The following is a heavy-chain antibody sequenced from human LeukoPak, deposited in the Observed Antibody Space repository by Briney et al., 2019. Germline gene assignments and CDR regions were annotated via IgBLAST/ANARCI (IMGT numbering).Heavy chain of an antibody. D-gene: IGHD5/OR15-5a*01. CDR3: ARGVSFDN. CDR1: RGSISDYY. J-gene: IGHJ4*02. Sequence: SETLSLTCSVSRGSISDYYWSWIRQTPGKGLEWIGYIHYSGTFAYSPSLKSRVDMSMDTSKNQFSLKLMSVTAADSGVYYCARGVSFDNWGQGTLVTVSS. CDR2: IHYSGTF. V-gene: IGHV4-59*01.